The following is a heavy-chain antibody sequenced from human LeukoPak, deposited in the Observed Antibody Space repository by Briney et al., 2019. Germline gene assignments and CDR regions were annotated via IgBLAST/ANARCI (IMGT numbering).Heavy chain of an antibody. CDR3: ARRRRTTPIDY. CDR1: GGSISSGGYY. Sequence: PSETLSLTCTVSGGSISSGGYYWSWIRQHPGKGLEWIGYIYYSGSTYHNPSLKSRVTISVDTSKNQFSLKLSSVTAADTAVYYCARRRRTTPIDYWGQGTLVTVSS. D-gene: IGHD4-17*01. V-gene: IGHV4-31*03. J-gene: IGHJ4*02. CDR2: IYYSGST.